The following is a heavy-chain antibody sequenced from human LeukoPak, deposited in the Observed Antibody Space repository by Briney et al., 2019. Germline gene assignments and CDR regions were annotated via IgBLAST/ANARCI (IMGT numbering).Heavy chain of an antibody. Sequence: GGSLRLSCAASGFTFSSYSMNWVRQAPGKGLEWVSSISSSSSYIYYADSVKGRFTISRDNAKNSLYLQMNSLRAEDTAVYYCAREWFGELWDNWGQGTLVTVSS. J-gene: IGHJ4*02. CDR1: GFTFSSYS. CDR3: AREWFGELWDN. V-gene: IGHV3-21*01. CDR2: ISSSSSYI. D-gene: IGHD3-10*01.